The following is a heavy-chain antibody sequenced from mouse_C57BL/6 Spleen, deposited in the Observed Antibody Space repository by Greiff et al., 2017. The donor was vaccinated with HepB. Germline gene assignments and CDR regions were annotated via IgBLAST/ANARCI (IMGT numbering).Heavy chain of an antibody. D-gene: IGHD1-1*01. CDR1: GYTFTDYY. V-gene: IGHV1-26*01. CDR3: ARYYGSSLAWFAY. CDR2: INPNNGGT. J-gene: IGHJ3*01. Sequence: EVQLQQSGPELVKPGASVKISCKASGYTFTDYYMNWVKQSHGKSLEWIGDINPNNGGTSYNQKFKGKATLTVDKSSSTAYMERRSLTSEDSAVYYCARYYGSSLAWFAYWGQGTLVTVSA.